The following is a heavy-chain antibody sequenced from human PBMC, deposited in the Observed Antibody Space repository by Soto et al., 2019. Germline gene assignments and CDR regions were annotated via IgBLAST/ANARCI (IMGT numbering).Heavy chain of an antibody. CDR2: IYYAGST. V-gene: IGHV4-59*12. CDR1: GGSISSYY. CDR3: ARDSNSQIWFDR. D-gene: IGHD6-13*01. J-gene: IGHJ5*02. Sequence: SETLSLTCTVSGGSISSYYWSWIGQRPGKGLEWIGYIYYAGSTKYNPSLNSRVTISVDTSKNQFSLTVTSVTAADTAVYYCARDSNSQIWFDRWGQGTLVTVSS.